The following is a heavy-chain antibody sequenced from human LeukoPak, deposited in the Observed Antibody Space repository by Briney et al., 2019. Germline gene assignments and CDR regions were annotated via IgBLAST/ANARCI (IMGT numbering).Heavy chain of an antibody. CDR2: INPNSGGT. CDR1: GYTFTSYD. V-gene: IGHV1-2*02. CDR3: ASPIAAAGTMDV. Sequence: ASVKVSCKASGYTFTSYDINWVRQAPGQGLEWMGWINPNSGGTNYAQKFQGRVTMTRDTSISTAYMELSRLRSDDTAVYYCASPIAAAGTMDVWGKGTTVTVSS. D-gene: IGHD6-13*01. J-gene: IGHJ6*04.